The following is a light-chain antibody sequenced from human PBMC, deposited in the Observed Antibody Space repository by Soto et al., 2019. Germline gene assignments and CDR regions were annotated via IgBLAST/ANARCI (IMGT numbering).Light chain of an antibody. V-gene: IGKV1-6*01. CDR3: LQDYSYPRT. Sequence: ATQMTQSPSSLSASVGDRVTITCRASQGIKNDLSWYQQKPGKAPKILVYAASTLQSGVPSRFSGSGSGTDFTLAISSLQPEDFATYYCLQDYSYPRTFGQGTRVEIK. CDR2: AAS. CDR1: QGIKND. J-gene: IGKJ1*01.